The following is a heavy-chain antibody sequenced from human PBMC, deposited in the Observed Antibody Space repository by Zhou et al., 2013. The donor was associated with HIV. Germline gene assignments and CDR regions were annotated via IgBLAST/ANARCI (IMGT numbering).Heavy chain of an antibody. V-gene: IGHV1-46*01. D-gene: IGHD3-10*01. J-gene: IGHJ4*02. CDR1: GYVFTSYY. CDR2: INPRSGSV. CDR3: ARESNASRKGESRWTS. Sequence: QVQLVQSESEVKRPGASVKVSCKASGYVFTSYYMYWIRQAPGQGPEVMGIINPRSGSVNYVEKFQAKVIMTRDTSTTTVYLFVSGLTSEDTAVYYCARESNASRKGESRWTSWGQGTRLIVSS.